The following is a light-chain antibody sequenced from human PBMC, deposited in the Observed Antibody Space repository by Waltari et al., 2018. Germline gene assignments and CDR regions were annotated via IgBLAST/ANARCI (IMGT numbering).Light chain of an antibody. CDR2: AAS. V-gene: IGKV1-39*01. CDR1: QSISNF. J-gene: IGKJ5*01. CDR3: QQSYSMLSIT. Sequence: IQLTQSPSSLSASVGDRVTVTCRASQSISNFLNWYQQKPGEAPKLLIYAASSLQSGVPSRFSGSGSGTDFTLTISSLQPEDFATYYCQQSYSMLSITFGQGTRL.